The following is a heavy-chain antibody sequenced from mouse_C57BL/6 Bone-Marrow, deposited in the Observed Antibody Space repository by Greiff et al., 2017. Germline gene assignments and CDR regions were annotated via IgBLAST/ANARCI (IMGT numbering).Heavy chain of an antibody. CDR2: IRNKANGYTT. CDR1: GFTFTDYY. J-gene: IGHJ2*01. Sequence: EVMLVESGGGLVQPGGSLSLSCAASGFTFTDYYMSWVRQPPGKALEWLGFIRNKANGYTTEYSASVKGRFTISRDNSQSILYLQMNALRAEDSATYYCARGSYYDGSSPYYWGQGTTLTVSS. V-gene: IGHV7-3*01. D-gene: IGHD1-1*01. CDR3: ARGSYYDGSSPYY.